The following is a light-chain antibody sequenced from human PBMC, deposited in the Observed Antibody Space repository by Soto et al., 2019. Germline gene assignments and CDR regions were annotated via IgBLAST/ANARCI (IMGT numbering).Light chain of an antibody. CDR1: QSVRRY. Sequence: EIVLTQSPATLSLSPGERATLSCGASQSVRRYSAWYQQKPGQAPRLLIYGASRRATGIPDRFSGSGSGTDFTLSISRLEPEDFAVYWCQHYGSSPRTFGQGTRLEIK. J-gene: IGKJ5*01. V-gene: IGKV3-20*01. CDR3: QHYGSSPRT. CDR2: GAS.